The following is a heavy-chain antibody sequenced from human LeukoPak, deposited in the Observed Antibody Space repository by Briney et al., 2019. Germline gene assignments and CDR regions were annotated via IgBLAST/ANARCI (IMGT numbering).Heavy chain of an antibody. V-gene: IGHV3-23*01. CDR1: GFTFSSYG. D-gene: IGHD5-12*01. CDR3: ASGMVATWEPMDY. Sequence: PGGSLRLSCAASGFTFSSYGMSWVRQAPGKGLEWVSAISGSGGSTYYADSVKGRFTISRDNAKNTLYLQMNSLRAEDTAVYYCASGMVATWEPMDYWGQGTLVTVSS. CDR2: ISGSGGST. J-gene: IGHJ4*02.